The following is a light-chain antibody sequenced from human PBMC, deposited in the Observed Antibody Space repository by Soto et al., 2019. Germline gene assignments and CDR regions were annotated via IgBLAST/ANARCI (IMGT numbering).Light chain of an antibody. CDR3: SSYTSSSTLYV. V-gene: IGLV2-14*01. J-gene: IGLJ1*01. Sequence: QSVLTHPASVSGSPGLSITSSCTGTSSDVGGYNYVSWYQQHPGKAPKLMIYDVSNRPSGVSNRFSGSKSGNTASLTISGLQAEDEADYYCSSYTSSSTLYVFGTGTKLTVL. CDR2: DVS. CDR1: SSDVGGYNY.